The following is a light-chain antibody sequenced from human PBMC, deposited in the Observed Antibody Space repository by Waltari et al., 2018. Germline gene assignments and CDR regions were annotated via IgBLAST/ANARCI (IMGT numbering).Light chain of an antibody. CDR3: QQYDNWLGT. CDR1: QSIRSN. V-gene: IGKV3-15*01. CDR2: GAS. J-gene: IGKJ1*01. Sequence: EIVMTQSLATLSVFPGERATLFCRASQSIRSNLAWYQHKPGQAPRLLIYGASTRATGIPARFSGSGSGTEFTLTISSLQSEDFAVYFCQQYDNWLGTFGQGTKVEIK.